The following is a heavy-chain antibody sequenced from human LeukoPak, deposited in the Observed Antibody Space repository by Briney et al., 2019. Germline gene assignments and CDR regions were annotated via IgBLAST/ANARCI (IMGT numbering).Heavy chain of an antibody. CDR3: ARRGFGELFLDY. CDR2: IYSGGST. Sequence: GGSLRLFCAASGFTVSSNYMSWVRQAPGKGLEWVSVIYSGGSTYYADSVKGRFTISRDNSKNTLYLQMNSLRAEDTAVYYCARRGFGELFLDYWGQGTLVTVSS. D-gene: IGHD3-10*01. V-gene: IGHV3-53*01. J-gene: IGHJ4*02. CDR1: GFTVSSNY.